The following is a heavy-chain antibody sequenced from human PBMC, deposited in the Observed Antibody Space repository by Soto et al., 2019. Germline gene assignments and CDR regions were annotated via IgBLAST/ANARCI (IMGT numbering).Heavy chain of an antibody. J-gene: IGHJ5*01. D-gene: IGHD1-1*01. CDR2: VHISGHS. Sequence: SETLSLTCTLSGGSVRSPDWWNWVRQSPDKGLEWIAEVHISGHSNYNPSLRSRVSVSIDSSKNQFYLNLNSVTAADTAIYYCARVRQGCSANNCYFDPWGQGTQVTVSS. CDR1: GGSVRSPDW. V-gene: IGHV4-4*02. CDR3: ARVRQGCSANNCYFDP.